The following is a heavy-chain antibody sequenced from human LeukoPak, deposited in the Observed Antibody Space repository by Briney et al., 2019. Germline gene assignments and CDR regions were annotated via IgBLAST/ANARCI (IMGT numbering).Heavy chain of an antibody. D-gene: IGHD4-17*01. Sequence: ASVKVSCKASGYTFTGYYMHWVRQAPGQGLEWMGWINPNSGGTNYAQKFQGRVTMTRDTSISTAYMELSRLRSDDTAVYYCAREGDYGDSDYYYYGMDVWGQGTTVTVSS. J-gene: IGHJ6*02. CDR2: INPNSGGT. V-gene: IGHV1-2*02. CDR1: GYTFTGYY. CDR3: AREGDYGDSDYYYYGMDV.